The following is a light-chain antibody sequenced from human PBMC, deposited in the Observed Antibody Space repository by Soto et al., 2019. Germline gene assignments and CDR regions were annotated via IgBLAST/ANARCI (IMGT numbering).Light chain of an antibody. CDR2: LGS. V-gene: IGKV2-28*01. Sequence: DIVMTQSPLSLPVTPGEPASISCRSSQSLLHSNGYNYLDWYLQKPGQSPQLLIYLGSNRASGVPDRFSGSGSGTDFTLKSSRLEAEDVGVYYCLQALQTPMPFGQGTKVEIK. CDR1: QSLLHSNGYNY. J-gene: IGKJ1*01. CDR3: LQALQTPMP.